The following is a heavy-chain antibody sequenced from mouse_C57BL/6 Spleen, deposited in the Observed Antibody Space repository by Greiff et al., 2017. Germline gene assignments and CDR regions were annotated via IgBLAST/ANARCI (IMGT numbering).Heavy chain of an antibody. V-gene: IGHV1-52*01. Sequence: QVQLQQPGAELVRPGSSVQLSCKASGYTFTSYWMHWVKTRPIQGLVRIGNLASSDSETHSNQQLNDKATLPVATSSSTSYMQLSSLTSEDSAVYYCARMVRRAMDYWGQGTSVTVAS. CDR1: GYTFTSYW. CDR3: ARMVRRAMDY. J-gene: IGHJ4*01. D-gene: IGHD2-1*01. CDR2: LASSDSET.